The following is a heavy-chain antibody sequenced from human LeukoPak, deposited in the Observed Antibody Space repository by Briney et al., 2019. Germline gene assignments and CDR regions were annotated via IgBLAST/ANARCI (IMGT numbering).Heavy chain of an antibody. V-gene: IGHV3-43*01. CDR1: GFTFDDYT. CDR2: ISWDGGST. CDR3: AKDWGLLPTWIDY. J-gene: IGHJ4*02. D-gene: IGHD3-22*01. Sequence: GGSLRLSCAASGFTFDDYTMHWVRQAPGKGLEWVSLISWDGGSTYCADSVKGRFTISRDNSKNSLYLQMNSLRTEDTALYYCAKDWGLLPTWIDYWGQGTLVTVSS.